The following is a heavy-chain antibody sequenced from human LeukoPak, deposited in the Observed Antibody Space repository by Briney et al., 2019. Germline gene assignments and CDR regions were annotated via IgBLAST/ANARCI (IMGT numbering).Heavy chain of an antibody. CDR1: GFTFSSYS. J-gene: IGHJ4*02. Sequence: PGGSLRLSCAASGFTFSSYSMNWVRQAPGKGLEWVSSISSSSSYIYYADSVKGRFTISRDNAKNSLYLQMNSLRAEDTAVYYCAKADVGYNYVLFDYWGQGTLVTVSS. CDR3: AKADVGYNYVLFDY. CDR2: ISSSSSYI. V-gene: IGHV3-21*01. D-gene: IGHD5-24*01.